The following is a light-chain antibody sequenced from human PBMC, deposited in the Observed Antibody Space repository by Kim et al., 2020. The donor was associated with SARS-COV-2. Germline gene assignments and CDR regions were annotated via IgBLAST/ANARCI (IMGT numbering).Light chain of an antibody. Sequence: GQSVTISCTGTSSDVGAYKYVSCYPQHPGKAPKFILYEVSERPSGVPVRFSGSKSGNTASLTISGLQAENEADYYCYSYGGGYTWVFGGGTQLTVL. CDR1: SSDVGAYKY. V-gene: IGLV2-11*01. CDR2: EVS. J-gene: IGLJ3*02. CDR3: YSYGGGYTWV.